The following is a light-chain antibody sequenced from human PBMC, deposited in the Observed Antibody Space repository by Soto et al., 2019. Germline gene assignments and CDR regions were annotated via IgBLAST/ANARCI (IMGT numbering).Light chain of an antibody. CDR2: AAS. Sequence: DIQMTQSPSSLSASVGDRVTITCRASQSISSYLNWYQQKPGKAPKLLIYAASSLQSGVPSRFSGSGSGTDFTHTISSLQPEDFATYYCQQSYSTPLTCGGGTKVDIK. J-gene: IGKJ4*01. CDR3: QQSYSTPLT. V-gene: IGKV1-39*01. CDR1: QSISSY.